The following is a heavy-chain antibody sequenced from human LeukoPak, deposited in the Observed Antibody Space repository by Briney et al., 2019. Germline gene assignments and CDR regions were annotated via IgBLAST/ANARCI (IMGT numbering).Heavy chain of an antibody. CDR2: IYYSGST. Sequence: SETLSLTCTVSGGSISSSSYYWGWIRQPPGKGLEWIGSIYYSGSTYYNPSLKSRVTISVDTSKNQFSLELSSVTAADTAVYYCASLYYDFWSGSEDYWGQGTLVTVSS. V-gene: IGHV4-39*01. D-gene: IGHD3-3*01. J-gene: IGHJ4*02. CDR3: ASLYYDFWSGSEDY. CDR1: GGSISSSSYY.